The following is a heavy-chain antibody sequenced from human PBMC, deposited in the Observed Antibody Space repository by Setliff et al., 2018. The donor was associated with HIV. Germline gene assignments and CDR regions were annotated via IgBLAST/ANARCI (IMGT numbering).Heavy chain of an antibody. D-gene: IGHD3-16*01. CDR1: GFSFSSYG. Sequence: GSLRLSCAASGFSFSSYGMNWVRQAPGKGLEWVSYISSTSSNIYYVDSVEGRFTVSRDNARSSLYLQLNSLRSEDTAVYYCARDLIWGFDYWGQGTPVTVSS. CDR3: ARDLIWGFDY. CDR2: ISSTSSNI. V-gene: IGHV3-48*01. J-gene: IGHJ4*02.